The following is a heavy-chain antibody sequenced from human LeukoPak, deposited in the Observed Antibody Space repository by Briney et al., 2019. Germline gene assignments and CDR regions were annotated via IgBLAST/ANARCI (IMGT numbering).Heavy chain of an antibody. CDR2: IYYSGST. J-gene: IGHJ4*02. D-gene: IGHD4-17*01. Sequence: SETLSLTCTVSGGSINSYYWSWIRQPPGKGLEWIGYIYYSGSTNYNPSLKSRVTISVDTSKNQFSLKLSSVTAADTAVYYCARATTVTTKFDYWGQGTLVTVSS. CDR3: ARATTVTTKFDY. CDR1: GGSINSYY. V-gene: IGHV4-59*01.